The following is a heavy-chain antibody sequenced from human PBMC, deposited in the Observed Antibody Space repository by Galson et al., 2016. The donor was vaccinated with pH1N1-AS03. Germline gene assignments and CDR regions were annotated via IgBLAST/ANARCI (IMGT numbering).Heavy chain of an antibody. CDR2: ISSSGTT. V-gene: IGHV4-39*07. D-gene: IGHD2-15*01. CDR1: DDSISSSSYY. J-gene: IGHJ6*02. Sequence: LSLTCTVSDDSISSSSYYWAWVRQPPGKGLEWIGSISSSGTTHHNPSLRSRVTILIATSKRQVSLKLTLVTAADTAIYFFARGEEVVVAAPPLRSMRTFPYGMHVGGQGTTVTVS. CDR3: ARGEEVVVAAPPLRSMRTFPYGMHV.